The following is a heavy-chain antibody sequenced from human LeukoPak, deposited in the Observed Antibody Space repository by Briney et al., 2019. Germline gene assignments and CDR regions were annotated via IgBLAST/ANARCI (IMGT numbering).Heavy chain of an antibody. CDR3: ARDYDILTGGTPLNWFDP. CDR2: ISYDGSNK. Sequence: SGGSPRLSCAASGFTFSSSWMHWVRQAPGKGLEWVAVISYDGSNKYYADSVKGRFTISRDNSKNTLYLQMNSLRAEDTAVYYCARDYDILTGGTPLNWFDPWGQGTLVTVSS. V-gene: IGHV3-30*03. CDR1: GFTFSSSW. D-gene: IGHD3-9*01. J-gene: IGHJ5*02.